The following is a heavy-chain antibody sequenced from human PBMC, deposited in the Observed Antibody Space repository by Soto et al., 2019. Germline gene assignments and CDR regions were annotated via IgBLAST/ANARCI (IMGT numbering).Heavy chain of an antibody. D-gene: IGHD4-17*01. Sequence: QAQLVQSGAEVKKPGASVKVSCKASGYSFTTSGITWVRQAPGQGLEWMGWISTYNGNTNYAQKFQDRVTLTTDTSTLTAYMELRSLRSDDTAVYYCARRLYGDYDYWGQGTLVTVSS. V-gene: IGHV1-18*01. CDR2: ISTYNGNT. CDR3: ARRLYGDYDY. CDR1: GYSFTTSG. J-gene: IGHJ4*02.